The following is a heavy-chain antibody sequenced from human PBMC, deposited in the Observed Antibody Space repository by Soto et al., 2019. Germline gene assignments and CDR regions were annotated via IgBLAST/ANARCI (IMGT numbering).Heavy chain of an antibody. V-gene: IGHV4-34*02. J-gene: IGHJ6*02. CDR3: ARGVGLKGAVLAVATTGRDV. Sequence: QVQLQQRGAGLLKPSETLSLTCAVYGGSFSAYYWTWIRQPPGKGLEWIGEINDSGSTNHNPSLRGRVTMSVDTSNNQFSLTLRSVTAADTAVYYCARGVGLKGAVLAVATTGRDVWGQGTTVTVSS. D-gene: IGHD2-15*01. CDR2: INDSGST. CDR1: GGSFSAYY.